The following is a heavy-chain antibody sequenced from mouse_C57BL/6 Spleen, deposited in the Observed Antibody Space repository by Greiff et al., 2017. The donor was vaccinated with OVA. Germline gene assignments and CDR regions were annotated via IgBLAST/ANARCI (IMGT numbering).Heavy chain of an antibody. CDR3: ARKRMVTTRAMDY. V-gene: IGHV1-18*01. CDR1: GYTFTDYN. D-gene: IGHD2-2*01. J-gene: IGHJ4*01. Sequence: EVQLQQSGPELVKPGASVKIPCKASGYTFTDYNMDWVKQSHGKSLEWIGDINPNNGGTIYNQKFKGKATLTVDKSSSTAYMELRSLTSEDTAVYYCARKRMVTTRAMDYWGKGTSVTVSS. CDR2: INPNNGGT.